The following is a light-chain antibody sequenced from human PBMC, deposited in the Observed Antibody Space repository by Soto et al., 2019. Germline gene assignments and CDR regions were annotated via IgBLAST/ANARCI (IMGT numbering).Light chain of an antibody. CDR3: QQYGSSLYT. V-gene: IGKV3-20*01. J-gene: IGKJ2*01. Sequence: EIVLTQSPGTLSLSPGERATLSCRASQSVGSNYLAWYQQKPGQAPRLPIYGASTRATAIPDRFSGSGSGTDFTLTISRLEPEDFGVYYCQQYGSSLYTFGQGTKLEIK. CDR1: QSVGSNY. CDR2: GAS.